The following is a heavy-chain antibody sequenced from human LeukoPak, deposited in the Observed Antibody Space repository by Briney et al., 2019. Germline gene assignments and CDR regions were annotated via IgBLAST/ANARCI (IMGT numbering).Heavy chain of an antibody. CDR3: AREKEQPFAFDI. CDR2: IIPIFGTA. CDR1: GGTFSSYA. D-gene: IGHD6-13*01. J-gene: IGHJ3*02. V-gene: IGHV1-69*13. Sequence: SVKVSCKASGGTFSSYAISWVRQAPGQGLEWMGGIIPIFGTANYAQKFQGRVTITADESTSTAYMELSSLRSEDTAVYYCAREKEQPFAFDIWGQGTMVTVSS.